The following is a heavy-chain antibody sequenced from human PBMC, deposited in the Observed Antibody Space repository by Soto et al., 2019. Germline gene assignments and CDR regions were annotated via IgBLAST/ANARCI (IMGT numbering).Heavy chain of an antibody. CDR1: AGTFSSYA. CDR3: ARARISMIVGGAYYYAMDA. V-gene: IGHV1-69*12. J-gene: IGHJ6*02. Sequence: QVQLVQSGAEVKKPGSSVKVSCKASAGTFSSYAMNWVRQAPRQELEWMGGIIPMFATRNYAQKFQGRVTITADESTRTAYMELSSLRSEDTAVYYCARARISMIVGGAYYYAMDAWGQGTTVTVSS. CDR2: IIPMFATR. D-gene: IGHD3-22*01.